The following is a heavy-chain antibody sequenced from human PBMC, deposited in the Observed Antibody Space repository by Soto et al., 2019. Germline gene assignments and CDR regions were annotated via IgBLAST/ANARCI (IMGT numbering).Heavy chain of an antibody. V-gene: IGHV4-34*01. CDR2: INHSGST. CDR3: ARAGGQREDIVVVPADMRVMWATVTTAVMHYYYYMDV. D-gene: IGHD2-2*01. Sequence: SETLSLTCAVYGGSFSGYYWSWIRQPPGKGLEWIGEINHSGSTNYNPSLKSRVTISVDTSKNQFSLQLNSVTPEDTAVYYCARAGGQREDIVVVPADMRVMWATVTTAVMHYYYYMDVWGKGTTVTVSS. CDR1: GGSFSGYY. J-gene: IGHJ6*03.